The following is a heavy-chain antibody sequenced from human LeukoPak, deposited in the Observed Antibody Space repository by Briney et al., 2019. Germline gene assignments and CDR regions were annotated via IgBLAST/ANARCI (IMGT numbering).Heavy chain of an antibody. Sequence: GGSLRLSCAVSGFTFSNACMSWVRQGPGKGLEWVGRIKRKVDGGTTDYAAPVKGRFTISRDDSKNTLYLQMNSLKTEDTALYYCTIGVGVSDTDYWGQGTLVTVSS. CDR3: TIGVGVSDTDY. D-gene: IGHD1-26*01. V-gene: IGHV3-15*01. CDR2: IKRKVDGGTT. J-gene: IGHJ4*02. CDR1: GFTFSNAC.